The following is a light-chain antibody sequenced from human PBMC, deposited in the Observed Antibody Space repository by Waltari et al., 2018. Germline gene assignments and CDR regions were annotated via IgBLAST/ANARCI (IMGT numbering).Light chain of an antibody. CDR2: DAS. Sequence: DIVLPPSPATLSFSPGERATLSCRASQSVSSQLVWYQQKRGQAPRLLIYDASNRATGIPARFSGSGSGTDFTLTISSLEPEDFAVYYCQQCNNSPPTFGQGTKVEIK. CDR1: QSVSSQ. V-gene: IGKV3-11*01. J-gene: IGKJ1*01. CDR3: QQCNNSPPT.